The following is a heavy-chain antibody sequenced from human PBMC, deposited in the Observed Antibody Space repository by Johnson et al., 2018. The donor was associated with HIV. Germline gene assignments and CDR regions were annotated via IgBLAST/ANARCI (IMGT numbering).Heavy chain of an antibody. Sequence: VQLVESGGGVVQPGGSLRLSCAASGFTFSSYGMHWVRQAPGKGLEWVSGINWNGGSTGYADSVKGRFTISRDNAKNSLYLQMNSLRAEDTALYYCARGRATFRAYGAFDIWGQGTMVTVSS. D-gene: IGHD2/OR15-2a*01. J-gene: IGHJ3*02. CDR1: GFTFSSYG. CDR2: INWNGGST. V-gene: IGHV3-20*04. CDR3: ARGRATFRAYGAFDI.